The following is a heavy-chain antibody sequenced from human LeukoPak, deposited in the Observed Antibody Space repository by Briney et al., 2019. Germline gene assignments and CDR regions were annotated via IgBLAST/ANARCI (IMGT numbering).Heavy chain of an antibody. CDR1: GYTFTSYG. J-gene: IGHJ4*02. V-gene: IGHV1-18*01. CDR2: ISAYNGNT. CDR3: ARADWGSGYPIYYFDY. Sequence: ASVKVSCKASGYTFTSYGISWVRQAPGQGLEWMGWISAYNGNTNYAQKLQGRVTMTTDTSTSTAYMELRSLRSDDTAVYYCARADWGSGYPIYYFDYWGQGTLVTVSS. D-gene: IGHD3-22*01.